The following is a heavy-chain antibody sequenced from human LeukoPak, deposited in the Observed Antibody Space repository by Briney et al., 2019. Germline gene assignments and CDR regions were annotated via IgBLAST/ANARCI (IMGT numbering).Heavy chain of an antibody. Sequence: SETLSLTCAVSGYSISSSNWWGWIRQPPGKGLEWIGSIYYSGSTYYNPSPKSRVTISVDTSKNQFSLKLSSVTAADTAVYYCARVYCSSTSCWAFDIWGQGTMVTVSS. CDR1: GYSISSSNW. CDR2: IYYSGST. CDR3: ARVYCSSTSCWAFDI. J-gene: IGHJ3*02. D-gene: IGHD2-2*01. V-gene: IGHV4-38-2*01.